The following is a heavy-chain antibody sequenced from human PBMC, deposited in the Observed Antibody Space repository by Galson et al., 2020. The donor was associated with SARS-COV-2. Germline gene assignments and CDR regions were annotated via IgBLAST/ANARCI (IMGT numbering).Heavy chain of an antibody. D-gene: IGHD2-21*01. Sequence: SGPTLVKPTQTLTLTCTFSGFSLTTSGVGVGWIRQPPGKALEWLAIIYWDDDERYSPSLKSRLTITKDTSKNQVVLTMTNMGPVDTATYYCARRRSDCGDGGDDGDFYFSAVEVWCQGTMVTVSS. CDR1: GFSLTTSGVG. J-gene: IGHJ3*01. CDR3: ARRRSDCGDGGDDGDFYFSAVEV. V-gene: IGHV2-5*02. CDR2: IYWDDDE.